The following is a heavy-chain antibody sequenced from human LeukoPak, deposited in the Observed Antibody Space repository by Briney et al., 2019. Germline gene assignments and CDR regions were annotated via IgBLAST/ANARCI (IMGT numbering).Heavy chain of an antibody. J-gene: IGHJ6*02. CDR2: ISAYNGNT. Sequence: ASVKVSCKASGYTFTSCGISWVRRAPGQGLEWMGWISAYNGNTNYAQKLQARVTMTTDTSTSTAYMELRSLRSDDTAVYYCASSIHGGNGIYYGMDVWGQGTTVTVSS. CDR3: ASSIHGGNGIYYGMDV. D-gene: IGHD4-23*01. V-gene: IGHV1-18*01. CDR1: GYTFTSCG.